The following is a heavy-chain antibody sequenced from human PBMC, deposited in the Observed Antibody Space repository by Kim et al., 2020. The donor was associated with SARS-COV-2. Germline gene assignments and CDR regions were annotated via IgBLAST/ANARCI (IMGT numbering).Heavy chain of an antibody. CDR3: ASLYCSSTSCHDAWYFDL. CDR1: GYSFTSYW. Sequence: GESLKISCKGSGYSFTSYWIGWVRQMPGKGLEWMGIIYPGDSDTRYSPSFQGQVTISADKSISTAYLQWSSLKASDTAMYYCASLYCSSTSCHDAWYFDLWGRGTLVTVSS. CDR2: IYPGDSDT. J-gene: IGHJ2*01. D-gene: IGHD2-2*01. V-gene: IGHV5-51*01.